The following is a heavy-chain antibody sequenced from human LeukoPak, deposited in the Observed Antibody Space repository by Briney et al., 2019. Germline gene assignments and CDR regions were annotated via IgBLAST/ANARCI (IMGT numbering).Heavy chain of an antibody. CDR3: ARRYCSGGSCYYYFDY. J-gene: IGHJ4*02. Sequence: GESLKISFKGSGYGFTSYWIGWVRQMPGKGLGWMGIIYPGDSDTRYSPSFQGQVTISADKSISTAYLQWSSLKASDTAMYYCARRYCSGGSCYYYFDYWGQGTLVTVSS. D-gene: IGHD2-15*01. V-gene: IGHV5-51*01. CDR2: IYPGDSDT. CDR1: GYGFTSYW.